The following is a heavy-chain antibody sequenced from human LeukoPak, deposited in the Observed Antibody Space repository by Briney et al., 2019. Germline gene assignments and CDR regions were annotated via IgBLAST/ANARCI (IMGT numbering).Heavy chain of an antibody. J-gene: IGHJ2*01. D-gene: IGHD3-10*01. Sequence: PSETLSLTCTVSGGSISSGSYYWSWIRQPAGKGLEWIGRIYTSGSTNYNPSLKSRVTISVDTSKNQFSLKLSSVTAADTAVYYCARKWNGSGSFYGLAYWYFDLWGRGTLVTVSS. CDR1: GGSISSGSYY. CDR3: ARKWNGSGSFYGLAYWYFDL. CDR2: IYTSGST. V-gene: IGHV4-61*02.